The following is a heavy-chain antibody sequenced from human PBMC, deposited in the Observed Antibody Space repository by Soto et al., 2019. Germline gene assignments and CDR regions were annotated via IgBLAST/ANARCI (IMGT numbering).Heavy chain of an antibody. D-gene: IGHD6-19*01. V-gene: IGHV4-30-2*01. Sequence: PSETLSLTCTVSGGSISSGGYSWNWIRQPPGKGLEWIGYIYDSGNTNFNPSLRSRVPISADRSKNHFSMNLTSVTAADTAVYYCARGYASGLPGYWGQGILVTVSS. CDR2: IYDSGNT. CDR3: ARGYASGLPGY. CDR1: GGSISSGGYS. J-gene: IGHJ4*02.